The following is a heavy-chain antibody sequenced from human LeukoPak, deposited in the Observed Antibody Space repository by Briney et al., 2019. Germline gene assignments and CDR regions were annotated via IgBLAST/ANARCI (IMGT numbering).Heavy chain of an antibody. CDR2: IIPIFGTA. CDR3: VRDLQFGTTGRGWFDP. V-gene: IGHV1-69*13. D-gene: IGHD1-1*01. J-gene: IGHJ5*02. Sequence: SVKVSCKASGGTFSSYAISWVRQAPGQGLEWMGGIIPIFGTANYAQKFQGRVTITADESTSTAYMEPSSLRSEDTAVYYCVRDLQFGTTGRGWFDPWGQGTLVTVSS. CDR1: GGTFSSYA.